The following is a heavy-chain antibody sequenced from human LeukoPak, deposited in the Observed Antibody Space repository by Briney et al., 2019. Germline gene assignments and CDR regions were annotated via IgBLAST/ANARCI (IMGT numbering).Heavy chain of an antibody. CDR2: IYYRGST. D-gene: IGHD3-10*01. V-gene: IGHV4-39*01. J-gene: IGHJ4*02. CDR1: GGSISSSSHY. Sequence: PSETLSLTCTVSGGSISSSSHYWGWIRQPPGKGLEWIGSIYYRGSTYYNPSLKSRVTTSVDTSKSQFSLKLSSVTAADTAVYYCARLRAMVRGVIDYWGQGTLVTVSS. CDR3: ARLRAMVRGVIDY.